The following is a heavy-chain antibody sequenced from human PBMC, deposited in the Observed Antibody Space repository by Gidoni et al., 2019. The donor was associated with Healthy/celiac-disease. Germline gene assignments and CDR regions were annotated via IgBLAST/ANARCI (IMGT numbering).Heavy chain of an antibody. Sequence: QVTLKESGPVLVTPTETLTLTCTVSGFSLSNARMGVSWIRQPPGKALEWLAHIFSNGEKSYSTSLKSRLTISKDTSKSQVVPTMTNMDPGDTAPYFCARKSGSYSGGAFDIWGQGTMVTVSS. J-gene: IGHJ3*02. D-gene: IGHD1-26*01. CDR3: ARKSGSYSGGAFDI. V-gene: IGHV2-26*01. CDR1: GFSLSNARMG. CDR2: IFSNGEK.